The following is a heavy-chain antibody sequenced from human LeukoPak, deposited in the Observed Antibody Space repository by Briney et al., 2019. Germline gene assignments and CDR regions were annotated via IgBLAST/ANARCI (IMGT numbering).Heavy chain of an antibody. V-gene: IGHV3-13*01. J-gene: IGHJ4*02. D-gene: IGHD1-26*01. Sequence: GGSLRLSCTVSGFTFSNFAMSWVRQATGKGLEWVSAIGVAANTFYSGSVKGRFTISRENAKNSLYLLMTSLRAEDTAVYYCARQNTPHGNFDYWGQGILVTVSS. CDR3: ARQNTPHGNFDY. CDR2: IGVAANT. CDR1: GFTFSNFA.